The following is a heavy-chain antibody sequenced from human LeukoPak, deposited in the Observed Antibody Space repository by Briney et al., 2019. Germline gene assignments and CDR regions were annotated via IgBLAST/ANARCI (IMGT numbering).Heavy chain of an antibody. D-gene: IGHD5-18*01. CDR2: ITSSSSTI. J-gene: IGHJ4*02. Sequence: GGSLRLSCSASGXTFSSYSLNWVRQAPGKGLEWVSYITSSSSTIYYADSVKGRFTISRDNAKNSLYLQMNSLRGEDTAVYYCARGAAGMAYFDYWGQGTLVTVSS. V-gene: IGHV3-48*01. CDR3: ARGAAGMAYFDY. CDR1: GXTFSSYS.